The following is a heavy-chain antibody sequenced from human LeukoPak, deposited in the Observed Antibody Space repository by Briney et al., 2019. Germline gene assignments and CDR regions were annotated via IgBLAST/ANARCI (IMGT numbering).Heavy chain of an antibody. J-gene: IGHJ4*02. Sequence: ASVKVSCKAAGYTFTGYYMPWGRQAPGQGLEWMGWINPNSGGTNYAQKFQGRVTMTRDTSISTAYMELSRLRSDDTAVYYCARVGFDYDSSGYYGYWGQGSLVTVSS. CDR2: INPNSGGT. D-gene: IGHD3-22*01. CDR3: ARVGFDYDSSGYYGY. V-gene: IGHV1-2*02. CDR1: GYTFTGYY.